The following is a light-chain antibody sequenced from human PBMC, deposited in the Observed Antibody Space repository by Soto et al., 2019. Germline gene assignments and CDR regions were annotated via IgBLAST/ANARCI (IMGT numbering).Light chain of an antibody. CDR1: QGVSSSY. J-gene: IGKJ1*01. V-gene: IGKV3-20*01. CDR3: QQYGNSPRWT. Sequence: EIVLAQSPGTLSLSTGERATLSCRASQGVSSSYLAWYQQRPGQAPRLLIYGASSRVTGIPDRFSGSGSGTDFTLTISRLEPEDLAVYYCQQYGNSPRWTFGQGTKVDIK. CDR2: GAS.